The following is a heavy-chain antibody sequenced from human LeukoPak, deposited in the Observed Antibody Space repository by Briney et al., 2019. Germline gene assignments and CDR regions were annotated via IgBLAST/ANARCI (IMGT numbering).Heavy chain of an antibody. Sequence: GGSLRLSCAASGFTYISYAMSWVRQAPGKGLEWVSGISGSGGSTYYADSVKGRFTISRDNSKNTLYLQMNSLRAEDTAVYYCAKALRAYYFDYWGRGTLVTVSS. CDR3: AKALRAYYFDY. CDR1: GFTYISYA. V-gene: IGHV3-23*01. J-gene: IGHJ4*02. CDR2: ISGSGGST.